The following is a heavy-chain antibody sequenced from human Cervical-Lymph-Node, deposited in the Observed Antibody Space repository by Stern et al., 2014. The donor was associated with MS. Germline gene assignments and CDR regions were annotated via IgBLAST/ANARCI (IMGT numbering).Heavy chain of an antibody. CDR3: ARDGMTAATYYFDF. J-gene: IGHJ4*02. V-gene: IGHV1-46*01. D-gene: IGHD6-13*01. Sequence: QVQLVQSGAEVKKPGASVKVSCKASGYSFTSYYMHWVRQAPGQGLEWMGIINPSGGRRNYAQKFQDRVTMTRDTSPGTSYMEMSSLRSEDTALYYCARDGMTAATYYFDFWGQGTVVTVSS. CDR2: INPSGGRR. CDR1: GYSFTSYY.